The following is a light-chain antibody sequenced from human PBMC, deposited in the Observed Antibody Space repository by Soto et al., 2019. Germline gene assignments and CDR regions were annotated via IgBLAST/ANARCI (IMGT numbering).Light chain of an antibody. Sequence: DIQMTQSPSSLSAFVGDRVTITCRASQSISGNLNWYQQKPGKAPNLLIYAASSLQSGVPSRFSGSGSGTDFTLTISCLQSEDFATYYCQQYYSYPPTFGQGTKVDI. J-gene: IGKJ1*01. CDR1: QSISGN. V-gene: IGKV1-39*01. CDR2: AAS. CDR3: QQYYSYPPT.